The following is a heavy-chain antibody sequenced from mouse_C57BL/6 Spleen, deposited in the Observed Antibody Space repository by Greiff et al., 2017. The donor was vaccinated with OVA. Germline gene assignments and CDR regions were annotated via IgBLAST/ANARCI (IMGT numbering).Heavy chain of an antibody. V-gene: IGHV5-4*01. CDR1: GFTFSSYA. Sequence: EVHLVESGGGLVKPGGSLKLSCAASGFTFSSYAMSWVRQTPEKRLEWVATISDGGSYTYYPDNVKGRFTISRDNAKNNLYLQMSHLKSEDTAMYYCARGPHLDYWGQGTTLTVSS. CDR2: ISDGGSYT. J-gene: IGHJ2*01. CDR3: ARGPHLDY.